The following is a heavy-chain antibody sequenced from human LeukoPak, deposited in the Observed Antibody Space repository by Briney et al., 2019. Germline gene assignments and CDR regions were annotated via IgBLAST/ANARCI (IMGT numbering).Heavy chain of an antibody. CDR3: ASRNCSSTSCYRASYYYMDV. Sequence: SETLSLTCTVSGGSISSYYWSWIRQPPGKGLEWIGYIYYSGSTNYNPSLKSRVTISVDTSKNQFSLKLSSVTAADTAVYYCASRNCSSTSCYRASYYYMDVWGKGTTVTVSS. CDR2: IYYSGST. J-gene: IGHJ6*03. D-gene: IGHD2-2*01. V-gene: IGHV4-59*01. CDR1: GGSISSYY.